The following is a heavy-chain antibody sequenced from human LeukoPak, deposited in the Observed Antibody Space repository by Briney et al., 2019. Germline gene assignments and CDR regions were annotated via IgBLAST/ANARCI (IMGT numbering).Heavy chain of an antibody. CDR1: GGSISGYY. J-gene: IGHJ2*01. CDR3: ARDTTPVVGVGL. Sequence: PSETLSLTCTVSGGSISGYYWSWIRQPAGEGLEWIGRIYSSGSTNYNPSLKSRVTMSVDTSKNQFSLHLSSVTAADTAVYYCARDTTPVVGVGLWGRGTLVTVPT. V-gene: IGHV4-4*07. D-gene: IGHD2-21*01. CDR2: IYSSGST.